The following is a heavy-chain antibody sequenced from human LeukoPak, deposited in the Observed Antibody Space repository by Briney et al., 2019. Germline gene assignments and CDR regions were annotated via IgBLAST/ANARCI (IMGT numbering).Heavy chain of an antibody. D-gene: IGHD3-3*01. V-gene: IGHV3-23*01. CDR1: GFIFSSYA. J-gene: IGHJ4*02. CDR2: ISGDGSRT. Sequence: PGGSLRLSCVASGFIFSSYAMIWVRQAPGKGLEWVSAISGDGSRTYYADSVKGRFTISRDTSKNTLSLQMNSLRAEDTAVYYCATLPYYDFWSGYYTGDYWGQGTLVTVSS. CDR3: ATLPYYDFWSGYYTGDY.